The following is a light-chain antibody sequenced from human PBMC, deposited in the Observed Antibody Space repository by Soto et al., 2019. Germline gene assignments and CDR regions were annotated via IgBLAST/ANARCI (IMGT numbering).Light chain of an antibody. CDR2: EVS. CDR1: SSDVGGYNY. Sequence: QSVLAQPASVSGSPGQSITISCTGTSSDVGGYNYVSWYQQHPGKAPKLMIYEVSNRPSGVSNRFSGSKSGNTASLTISGLQAEDEADYCCSSYTSSSTPNFGTGTKVTVL. V-gene: IGLV2-14*01. J-gene: IGLJ1*01. CDR3: SSYTSSSTPN.